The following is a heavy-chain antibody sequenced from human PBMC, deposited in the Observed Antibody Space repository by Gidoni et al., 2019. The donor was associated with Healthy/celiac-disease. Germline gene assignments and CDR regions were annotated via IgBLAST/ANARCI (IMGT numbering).Heavy chain of an antibody. CDR3: AREIREYSSSSEDFDY. D-gene: IGHD6-6*01. V-gene: IGHV1-18*01. CDR2: ISAYNGNT. CDR1: GYTFTSYG. Sequence: QVQLVQSGAEVKKPGASVKVSCTASGYTFTSYGISWVRQAPGQGLEWMGWISAYNGNTNYAQKLQGRVTMTTDTSTSTAYMELRSLRSDDTAVYYCAREIREYSSSSEDFDYWCQGTLVTVSS. J-gene: IGHJ4*02.